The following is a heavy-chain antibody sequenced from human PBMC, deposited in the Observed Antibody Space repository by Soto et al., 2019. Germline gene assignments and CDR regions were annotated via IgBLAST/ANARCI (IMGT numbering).Heavy chain of an antibody. CDR1: GFTFRNYD. Sequence: EVQLVESGGGLVQPGGSLRLSCEASGFTFRNYDMHWVRQGTGKGLEWVSGISAAGDPDYADSVEGRFTISRDNAQTSFFLQMNSLRVGDTAVYYCARTDRDFYGLDVWGQGTTVIVSS. CDR3: ARTDRDFYGLDV. V-gene: IGHV3-13*05. J-gene: IGHJ6*02. CDR2: ISAAGDP.